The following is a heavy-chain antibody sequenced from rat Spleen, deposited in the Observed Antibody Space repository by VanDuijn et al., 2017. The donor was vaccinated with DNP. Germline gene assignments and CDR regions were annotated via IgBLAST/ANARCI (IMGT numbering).Heavy chain of an antibody. J-gene: IGHJ2*01. V-gene: IGHV5-25*01. CDR3: GRDTMGMTTVDY. CDR2: ISTGGGNT. CDR1: GFTFSNYY. D-gene: IGHD1-7*01. Sequence: EVQLVESRGGLVQPGRSMKLSCAASGFTFSNYYMAWVRQAPTKGLEWVASISTGGGNTYYRDSVKGRFTISRDNAKSTLYLQMNSLRSEDTATYYCGRDTMGMTTVDYWGQGVMVAGSS.